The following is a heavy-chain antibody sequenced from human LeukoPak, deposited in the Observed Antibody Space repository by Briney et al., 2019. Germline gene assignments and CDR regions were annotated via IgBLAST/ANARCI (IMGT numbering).Heavy chain of an antibody. D-gene: IGHD6-19*01. V-gene: IGHV3-21*01. Sequence: GGSLRLSCAASGFTFSSYSMNWVRQAPGKGLEWVSSISSSSSYIYYADSVKGRFTISRGNSKNTLYLQMNSLRAEDMAVYYCARERPRGWFYDPYYFDYWGQGTLVTVSS. CDR2: ISSSSSYI. CDR1: GFTFSSYS. J-gene: IGHJ4*02. CDR3: ARERPRGWFYDPYYFDY.